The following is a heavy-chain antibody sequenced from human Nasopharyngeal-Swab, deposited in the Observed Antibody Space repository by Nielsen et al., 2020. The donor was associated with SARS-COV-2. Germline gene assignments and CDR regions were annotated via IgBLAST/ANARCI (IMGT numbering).Heavy chain of an antibody. J-gene: IGHJ3*02. CDR1: GFTFSSYA. CDR3: AKDRVGARWLQLLGAFDI. V-gene: IGHV3-23*01. CDR2: ISGSGGST. D-gene: IGHD5-24*01. Sequence: GGSLRLSCAASGFTFSSYAMSWVRQAPGKGLGWVSAISGSGGSTYYADSVKGRFTISRDNSKNTLYLQMNSLRAEDTAVYYCAKDRVGARWLQLLGAFDIWGQGTMVTVSS.